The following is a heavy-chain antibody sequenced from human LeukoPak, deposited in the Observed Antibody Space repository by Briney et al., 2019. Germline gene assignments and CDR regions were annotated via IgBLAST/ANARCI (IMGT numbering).Heavy chain of an antibody. CDR2: INPSGGST. CDR3: ARGPTIYDSSGPYFGY. J-gene: IGHJ4*02. CDR1: GYTFTSYY. Sequence: ASVKVSCKASGYTFTSYYMHWVRQAPGQGLEWMGIINPSGGSTSYAQKFQGRVTMTRDTSTSTVYMELSSLRSEDTAVYYCARGPTIYDSSGPYFGYWGQGTLVTVSS. D-gene: IGHD3-22*01. V-gene: IGHV1-46*01.